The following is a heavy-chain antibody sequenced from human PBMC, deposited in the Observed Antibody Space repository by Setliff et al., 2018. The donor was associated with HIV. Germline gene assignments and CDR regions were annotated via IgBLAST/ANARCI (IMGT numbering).Heavy chain of an antibody. D-gene: IGHD6-13*01. J-gene: IGHJ4*02. CDR3: ARHSTIAAAGTPLDY. CDR2: IYPGDSDT. CDR1: GYSFTSYW. Sequence: GESLKISCKGSGYSFTSYWIAWVRQMPGKGLEWMGMIYPGDSDTRYSPSFQGQVTISADKSISTAYLQWSSLKASDTAMYYCARHSTIAAAGTPLDYWGQGTLVTRLL. V-gene: IGHV5-51*01.